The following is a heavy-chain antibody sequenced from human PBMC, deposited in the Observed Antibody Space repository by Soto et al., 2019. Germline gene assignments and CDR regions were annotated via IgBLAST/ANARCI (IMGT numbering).Heavy chain of an antibody. V-gene: IGHV1-69*01. Sequence: QVQLVQSGAEVQKPGSSVKVSCKASGGTFSSYAISWVRQAPGQGLEWMGGIIPIFGTANYAQKFQGRVTITADESTSTAYIELSSLRSEDTAVYYCASSRSSSYVPNWFDPWGQGTLVTVSS. CDR3: ASSRSSSYVPNWFDP. CDR1: GGTFSSYA. CDR2: IIPIFGTA. J-gene: IGHJ5*02. D-gene: IGHD2-2*01.